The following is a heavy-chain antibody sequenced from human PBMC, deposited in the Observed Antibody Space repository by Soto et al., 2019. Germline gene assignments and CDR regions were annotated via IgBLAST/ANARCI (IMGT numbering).Heavy chain of an antibody. D-gene: IGHD3-10*02. CDR1: GGSISSYY. CDR2: IFYSGST. V-gene: IGHV4-59*01. CDR3: ASMIGDPVLSFDS. Sequence: QVQLQESGPGLVKPSETLSLTCTVSGGSISSYYWSWIRQPPGKGLEWIGFIFYSGSTSYSPSLXXRXAISIDTSENQFSLKLSSVTAADTAVYYCASMIGDPVLSFDSWGQGTLVAVSS. J-gene: IGHJ4*02.